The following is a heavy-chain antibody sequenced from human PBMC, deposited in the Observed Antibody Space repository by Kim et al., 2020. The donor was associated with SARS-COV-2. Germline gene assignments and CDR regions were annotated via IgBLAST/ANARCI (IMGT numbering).Heavy chain of an antibody. CDR2: VFYTGDI. CDR1: GDSITNDRYF. Sequence: SETLSLTCTVSGDSITNDRYFWGWLRQRPGRGLEWFGNVFYTGDIYAKASLMGRLTISVDTSRIKFSLELRSVKAADAAVYFCARLNRFADYLDFPGQVT. CDR3: ARLNRFADYLDF. V-gene: IGHV4-39*01. J-gene: IGHJ4*02. D-gene: IGHD2-21*01.